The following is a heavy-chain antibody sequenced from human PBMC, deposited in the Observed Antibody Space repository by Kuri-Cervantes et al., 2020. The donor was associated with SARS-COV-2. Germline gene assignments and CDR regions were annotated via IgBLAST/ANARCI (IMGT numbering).Heavy chain of an antibody. J-gene: IGHJ6*02. Sequence: ETLSLTCAASGFTFSSYDMHWVRQATGKGLEWVSAIGTAGDTYYPGSVKGRFTISRENAKNSLYLQMNSLRAEDTAVYYCARESYYYGMDVWGQGTMVTVSS. CDR1: GFTFSSYD. CDR2: IGTAGDT. V-gene: IGHV3-13*01. CDR3: ARESYYYGMDV.